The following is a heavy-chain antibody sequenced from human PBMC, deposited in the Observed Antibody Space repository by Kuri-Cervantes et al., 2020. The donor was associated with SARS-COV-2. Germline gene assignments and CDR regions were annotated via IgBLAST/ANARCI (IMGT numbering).Heavy chain of an antibody. J-gene: IGHJ4*02. V-gene: IGHV3-21*01. CDR2: ISSSNDYI. CDR3: ARDRGYFDGGGCYSTGFSFDY. CDR1: GFSFSSYG. Sequence: GGSLRLSCAASGFSFSSYGMTWVRQAPGKGLEWVSSISSSNDYIYYADSVKGQFSVSRDNAENSLYLKMNSLRVGDTAVYYCARDRGYFDGGGCYSTGFSFDYWGQGALVTVSS. D-gene: IGHD2-15*01.